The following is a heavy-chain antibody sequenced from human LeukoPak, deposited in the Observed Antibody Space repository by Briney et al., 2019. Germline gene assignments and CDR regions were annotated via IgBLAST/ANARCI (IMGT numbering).Heavy chain of an antibody. Sequence: GGSLRLSCAASGFSLSRYSMNWVRQAPGKGLEWGSSITISSNFIYYADSVKGRFTISRDNAKSSLFLQMNSLRAEDTAVYFCARDGHGDGFLTGYSYFGMDVWGQGTTVTVSS. CDR2: ITISSNFI. J-gene: IGHJ6*02. CDR3: ARDGHGDGFLTGYSYFGMDV. CDR1: GFSLSRYS. V-gene: IGHV3-21*01. D-gene: IGHD3-9*01.